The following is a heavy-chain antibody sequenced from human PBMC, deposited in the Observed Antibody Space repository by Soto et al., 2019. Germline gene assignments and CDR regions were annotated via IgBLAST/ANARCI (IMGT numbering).Heavy chain of an antibody. CDR2: MTGSGRTT. Sequence: GGSLRLSCAACRFTYSSYAMSWVRQVPGKGLQWVAAMTGSGRTTYYAASVKGRFSISGDNSKSTRYLQMNSLRAEDTPVYYCAKDRARRTGWYRGLDTWGQGTLVTVSS. D-gene: IGHD2-15*01. CDR3: AKDRARRTGWYRGLDT. CDR1: RFTYSSYA. V-gene: IGHV3-23*01. J-gene: IGHJ5*02.